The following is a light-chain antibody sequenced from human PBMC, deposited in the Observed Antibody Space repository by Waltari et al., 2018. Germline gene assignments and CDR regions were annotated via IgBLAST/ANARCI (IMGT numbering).Light chain of an antibody. CDR3: QQTFSTQTT. CDR1: QTISSY. J-gene: IGKJ5*01. CDR2: ASS. Sequence: DIQMTQSLSSLSVSVGDRVTITCRASQTISSYLNWYQQKPGKAPKFLIYASSSLRSRVPSMCSGSISGTEFALTISSLQPEDFATYYCQQTFSTQTTFGQGTRLELK. V-gene: IGKV1-39*01.